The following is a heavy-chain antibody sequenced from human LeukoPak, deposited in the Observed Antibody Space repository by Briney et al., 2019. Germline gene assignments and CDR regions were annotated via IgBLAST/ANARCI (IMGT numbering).Heavy chain of an antibody. CDR1: GGTFSSYA. CDR3: VRDGYGSGKGFFDY. D-gene: IGHD3-10*01. J-gene: IGHJ4*02. V-gene: IGHV1-18*01. CDR2: ISAYDGNT. Sequence: GASVKVSCKASGGTFSSYAISWVRQAPGQGPEWMGWISAYDGNTNSAQKFQGRVIMTTDTSASTAYMELRSLRPDDTAVYYCVRDGYGSGKGFFDYWGQGTLVTVSS.